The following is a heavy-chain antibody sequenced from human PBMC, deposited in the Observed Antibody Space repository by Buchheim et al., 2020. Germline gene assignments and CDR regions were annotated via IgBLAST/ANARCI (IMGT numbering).Heavy chain of an antibody. J-gene: IGHJ1*01. D-gene: IGHD6-13*01. Sequence: QVQLQESGPGQVKPSETLSLTCTVSGGSISSDYWSWIRQSPGKGLEWIGCIFYSGNTHYNPSLKSRVTISSDKSKTKFSLKLNSVTAADTAVYYCARGSGNSWHLLHWGQGTL. CDR1: GGSISSDY. V-gene: IGHV4-59*01. CDR2: IFYSGNT. CDR3: ARGSGNSWHLLH.